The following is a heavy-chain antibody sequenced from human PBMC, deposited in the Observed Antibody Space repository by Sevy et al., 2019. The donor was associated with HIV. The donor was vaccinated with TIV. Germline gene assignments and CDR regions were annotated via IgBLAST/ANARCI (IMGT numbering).Heavy chain of an antibody. D-gene: IGHD2-8*01. CDR1: GYTFTSYG. CDR3: ARSPHCTNGVCYRGYYYMDV. V-gene: IGHV1-18*01. Sequence: ASVKVSCKASGYTFTSYGISWVRQAPGQGLEWMGWISAYNGNTNYAQKLQGRVTMTTDTSTSTAYMELRSLRSDDTAVYYCARSPHCTNGVCYRGYYYMDVWGKWTTVTVSS. CDR2: ISAYNGNT. J-gene: IGHJ6*03.